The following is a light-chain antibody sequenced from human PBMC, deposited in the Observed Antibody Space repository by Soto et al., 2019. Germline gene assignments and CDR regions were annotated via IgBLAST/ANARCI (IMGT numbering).Light chain of an antibody. CDR2: GAS. J-gene: IGKJ1*01. CDR1: QSVSSN. CDR3: QQYGSSGT. V-gene: IGKV3-15*01. Sequence: EIVMTQSPATLSVSPGERATLSCRASQSVSSNLAWYQQKPGQAPRLLIHGASTRATGIPARFSGSGSGTEFTLTISSLQSEDFAVYYCQQYGSSGTFGQAIKADIK.